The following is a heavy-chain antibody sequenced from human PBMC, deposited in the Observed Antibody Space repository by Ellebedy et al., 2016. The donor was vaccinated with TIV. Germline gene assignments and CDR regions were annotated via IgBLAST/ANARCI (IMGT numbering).Heavy chain of an antibody. J-gene: IGHJ4*02. D-gene: IGHD3-3*01. CDR3: AKIYDFWSGYYGSVDY. V-gene: IGHV3-21*04. CDR2: ISSSGTYI. Sequence: GGSLRLSXAASGFTFSSYSMNWVRQAPGKGLEWVSSISSSGTYIYYVDSVKGRFTISRDNSKNTLYLQMNSLRAEDTAVYYCAKIYDFWSGYYGSVDYWGQGTLVTVSS. CDR1: GFTFSSYS.